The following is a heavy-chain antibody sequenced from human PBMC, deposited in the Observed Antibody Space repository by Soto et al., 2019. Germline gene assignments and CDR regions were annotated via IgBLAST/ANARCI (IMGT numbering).Heavy chain of an antibody. Sequence: SVKVSCKASGGTFSSYAISWVRQAPGQGLEWMGGIIPIFGTANYAQKFQGRVTITADKSTSTAYMELSSLRSEDTAVYYCARDASSGYRLKKNWFDPWGQGTLVTVSS. CDR1: GGTFSSYA. V-gene: IGHV1-69*06. CDR3: ARDASSGYRLKKNWFDP. J-gene: IGHJ5*02. D-gene: IGHD3-22*01. CDR2: IIPIFGTA.